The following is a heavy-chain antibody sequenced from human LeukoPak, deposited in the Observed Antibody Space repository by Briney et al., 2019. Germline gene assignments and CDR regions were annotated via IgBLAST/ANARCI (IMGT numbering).Heavy chain of an antibody. V-gene: IGHV4-39*01. J-gene: IGHJ4*02. Sequence: SETLSLTCTVSGGSISSSSYYWGWLRQPPGKGLEWIGSIYYSGSTYYNPSLKSRVTISVDTSKNQFSLKLSSVTAADTAVYYCARAPKIFGVAYDYWGQGTLVTVSS. CDR1: GGSISSSSYY. CDR2: IYYSGST. D-gene: IGHD3-3*01. CDR3: ARAPKIFGVAYDY.